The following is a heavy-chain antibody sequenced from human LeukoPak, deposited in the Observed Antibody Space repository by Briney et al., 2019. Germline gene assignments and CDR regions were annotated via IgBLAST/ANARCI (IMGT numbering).Heavy chain of an antibody. V-gene: IGHV4-59*01. CDR2: IYYSGST. J-gene: IGHJ5*02. CDR1: GGSISSYY. D-gene: IGHD3-3*01. Sequence: SETLSLTCTVSGGSISSYYWSWIRQPPGKGLEWIGYIYYSGSTNYNPSLKSRVTISVDTSKNQFSLKLSSVTAADTAVYYCARVGTKYDFWSGFPSTRILGWFDPWGQGTLVTVSS. CDR3: ARVGTKYDFWSGFPSTRILGWFDP.